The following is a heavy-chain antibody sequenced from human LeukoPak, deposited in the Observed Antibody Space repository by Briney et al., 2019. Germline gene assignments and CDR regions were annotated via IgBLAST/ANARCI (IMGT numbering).Heavy chain of an antibody. D-gene: IGHD6-19*01. CDR2: MYSSGST. J-gene: IGHJ3*02. CDR1: GGSISSSSYY. CDR3: ARRLIAVAAYGNAFDI. Sequence: SETLSLICTVSGGSISSSSYYWGWIRQPPGKGLEWIGSMYSSGSTNYNPSLKSRVTISVDTSKNQFSLKLSSVTAADTAVYYCARRLIAVAAYGNAFDIWGQGTMVTVSS. V-gene: IGHV4-39*01.